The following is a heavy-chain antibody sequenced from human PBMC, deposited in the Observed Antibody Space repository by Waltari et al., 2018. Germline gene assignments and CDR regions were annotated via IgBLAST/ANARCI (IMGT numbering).Heavy chain of an antibody. J-gene: IGHJ3*02. CDR3: ANRAPGSVGAFDI. Sequence: QLQLQESGPGLVKPSETLSLTCTVSGGSISSSSYYWGWIRQPPGKGLEWIGSIYYSGSTYYNPPLKSRVTISVDTSKNQFSLKLSSVTAADTAVYYCANRAPGSVGAFDIWGQGTMVTVSS. CDR2: IYYSGST. D-gene: IGHD6-19*01. CDR1: GGSISSSSYY. V-gene: IGHV4-39*01.